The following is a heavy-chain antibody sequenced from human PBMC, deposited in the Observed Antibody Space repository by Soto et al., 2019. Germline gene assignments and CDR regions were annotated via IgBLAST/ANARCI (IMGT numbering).Heavy chain of an antibody. D-gene: IGHD1-1*01. Sequence: EVQLLESGGGSVQPGGSLKLSCAVSGFGISEYGVTWVRQPPGKGLYWVSGFSGGRGGTFYADSVRGRFTISRDDSRNMVYLQMDSLGVEDTAVYYCVKWNGFADSWGQGTLFTVSS. V-gene: IGHV3-23*01. CDR2: FSGGRGGT. CDR3: VKWNGFADS. J-gene: IGHJ4*02. CDR1: GFGISEYG.